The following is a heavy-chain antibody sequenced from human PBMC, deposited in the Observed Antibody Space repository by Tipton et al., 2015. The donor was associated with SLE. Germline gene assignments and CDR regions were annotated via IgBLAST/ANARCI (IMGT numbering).Heavy chain of an antibody. V-gene: IGHV3-23*01. CDR1: GFTFRNFD. D-gene: IGHD2-8*01. CDR3: AIRPMGVDP. J-gene: IGHJ5*02. Sequence: GSLRLSCAASGFTFRNFDMTWVRQAPGRGLECASTISGSGTDTYYADSVKGRFTISRDNSKNMLYLQLNSLRAEDTAVYYCAIRPMGVDPWGQGTLVTVSS. CDR2: ISGSGTDT.